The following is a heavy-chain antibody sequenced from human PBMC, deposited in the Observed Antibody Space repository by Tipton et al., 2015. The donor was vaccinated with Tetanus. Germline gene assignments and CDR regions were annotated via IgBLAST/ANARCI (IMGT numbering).Heavy chain of an antibody. CDR3: ARDQGGGGLGIFDY. J-gene: IGHJ4*02. Sequence: TLSLTCTVSGGSISSGGYYWSWIRQHPGKGLEWIGYIYYSGSTNYNPSLKSRVTISVDTSKNQFSLKLSSVTAADTAVYYCARDQGGGGLGIFDYWGQGTLVTVSS. CDR2: IYYSGST. V-gene: IGHV4-61*08. CDR1: GGSISSGGYY. D-gene: IGHD1-14*01.